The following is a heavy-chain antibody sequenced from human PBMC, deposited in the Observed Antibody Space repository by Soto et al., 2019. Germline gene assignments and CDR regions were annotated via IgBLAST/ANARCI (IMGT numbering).Heavy chain of an antibody. V-gene: IGHV4-30-4*02. J-gene: IGHJ3*02. CDR1: GGSINNVGYY. Sequence: SETLSLTCTVSGGSINNVGYYWGWIRQPPGKGLEWIGYIYYSGSTYYNPSLKSRVTISVDTSKNQFSLKLSSVTAADTAVYYCGFGRFPSPVFDIWGQGTMVT. D-gene: IGHD3-10*01. CDR3: GFGRFPSPVFDI. CDR2: IYYSGST.